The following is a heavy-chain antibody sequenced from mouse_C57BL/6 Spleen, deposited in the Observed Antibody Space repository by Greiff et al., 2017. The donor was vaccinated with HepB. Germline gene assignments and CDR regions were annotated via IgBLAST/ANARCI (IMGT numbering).Heavy chain of an antibody. J-gene: IGHJ2*01. V-gene: IGHV1-50*01. CDR2: IDPSDSYT. CDR1: GYTFTSYW. Sequence: VQLQESGAELVKPGASVKLSCKASGYTFTSYWMQWVKQRPGQGLEWIGEIDPSDSYTNYNQKFKGKATLTVDTSSSTAYMQLSSLTSEDSAVYYCARSGSRGDYWGQGTTLTVSS. CDR3: ARSGSRGDY. D-gene: IGHD1-1*01.